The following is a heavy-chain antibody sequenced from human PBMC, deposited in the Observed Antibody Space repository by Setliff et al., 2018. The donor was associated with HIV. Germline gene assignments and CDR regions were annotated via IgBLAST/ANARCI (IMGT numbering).Heavy chain of an antibody. D-gene: IGHD6-6*01. Sequence: SETLSLTCSVFRGSLSSGGYYWSWIRQHPGQGLEWIEYSYHSGSPSYNPSLKSRTTISVDTSKNEFPLKLSSVTAADTAVYYCARRGAARPLYYYGMDVWGQGTPVTVSS. CDR2: SYHSGSP. J-gene: IGHJ6*02. V-gene: IGHV4-31*03. CDR1: RGSLSSGGYY. CDR3: ARRGAARPLYYYGMDV.